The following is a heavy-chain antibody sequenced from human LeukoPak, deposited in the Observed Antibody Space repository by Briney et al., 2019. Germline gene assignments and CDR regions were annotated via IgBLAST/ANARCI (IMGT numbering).Heavy chain of an antibody. CDR3: ARGVVVVPAASNFDY. V-gene: IGHV4-34*01. CDR1: GGSFSGYY. Sequence: SETLSLTCAVYGGSFSGYYWSWIRQPPGKGLEWIGETNHSGSTNYDPSLKSRVTISVDTSKNQFSLKLSSVTAADTAVYYCARGVVVVPAASNFDYWGQGTLVTVSS. CDR2: TNHSGST. D-gene: IGHD2-2*01. J-gene: IGHJ4*02.